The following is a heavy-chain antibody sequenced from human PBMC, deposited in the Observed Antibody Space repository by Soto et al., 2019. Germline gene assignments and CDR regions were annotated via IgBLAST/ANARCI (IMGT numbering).Heavy chain of an antibody. Sequence: PSETLSLTCTVSNGSISPNYWSWIRQPPGKGLEWIGYIYFAGTTTYNPSLKSRVTISLDASKNRFSLRAEDTAVYYCARDGYDDPPGYFQHWGQGTPVTVSS. CDR1: NGSISPNY. J-gene: IGHJ1*01. V-gene: IGHV4-59*01. CDR3: ARDGYDDPPGYFQH. CDR2: IYFAGTT. D-gene: IGHD5-12*01.